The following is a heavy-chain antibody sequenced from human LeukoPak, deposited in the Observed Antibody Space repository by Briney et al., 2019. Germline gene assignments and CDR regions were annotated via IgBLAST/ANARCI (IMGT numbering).Heavy chain of an antibody. D-gene: IGHD5-18*01. Sequence: GGSLRLSCAASGFTFGNYWMHWVRQAPGKGLVWVSRINSDGRSISYADSVKGRFTISRDNAKNRLYLQMNSLRAEDTAVYYCARVRYSYGYDWWGQGTLVTVPS. CDR2: INSDGRSI. CDR3: ARVRYSYGYDW. J-gene: IGHJ4*02. V-gene: IGHV3-74*01. CDR1: GFTFGNYW.